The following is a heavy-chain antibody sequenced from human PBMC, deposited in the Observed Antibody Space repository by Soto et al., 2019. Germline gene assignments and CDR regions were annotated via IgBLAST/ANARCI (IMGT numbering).Heavy chain of an antibody. V-gene: IGHV3-30*18. CDR1: GFTFSSYD. J-gene: IGHJ6*02. CDR3: AKDDV. Sequence: QVQVVESGGGVVQPGRSLRLSCAASGFTFSSYDMHWVRQAPGKGLEWVAVISYDGNYKYYADSVKGRFTISRDNSKNPLYLQMNSLSTEDTAVYYCAKDDVWGQGTTVTVSS. CDR2: ISYDGNYK.